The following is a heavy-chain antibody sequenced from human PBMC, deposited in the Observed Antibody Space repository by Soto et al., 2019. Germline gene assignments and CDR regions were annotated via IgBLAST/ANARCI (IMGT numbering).Heavy chain of an antibody. CDR1: GASISNTSYF. J-gene: IGHJ4*02. Sequence: PSETLSLTCAVSGASISNTSYFWGWIRQPPGKGLEWVGKMFSTGSSTYNPSLKGRVTFSVDTSKNHFSLRLFSMTASDTAVYFCASRYYHVSARYRYYESSYFDNWGPGNLVTVSS. V-gene: IGHV4-39*02. D-gene: IGHD3-10*01. CDR2: MFSTGSS. CDR3: ASRYYHVSARYRYYESSYFDN.